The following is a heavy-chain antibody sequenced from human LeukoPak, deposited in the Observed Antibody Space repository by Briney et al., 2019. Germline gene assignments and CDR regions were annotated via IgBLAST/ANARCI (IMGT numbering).Heavy chain of an antibody. V-gene: IGHV3-74*01. Sequence: GGSLRLSCAASGFTFSSYWMHWVRQAPGKGLVWVSRVNNDGSTTNYADSVKGRFTISRDNAKNSLYLQMNSLRAEDTALYYCARAMYYYDSSGYLFDYWGQGTLVTVSS. D-gene: IGHD3-22*01. CDR3: ARAMYYYDSSGYLFDY. CDR1: GFTFSSYW. CDR2: VNNDGSTT. J-gene: IGHJ4*02.